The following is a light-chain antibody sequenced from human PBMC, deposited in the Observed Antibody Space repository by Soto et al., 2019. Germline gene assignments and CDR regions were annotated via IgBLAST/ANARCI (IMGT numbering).Light chain of an antibody. J-gene: IGKJ5*01. CDR3: QQANSFPIT. Sequence: IQMTQSPSPVSPSVGDRVTITCRASQGISSWLAWYQKKPGKAPNLLIYAASSLQSGVPSRFSGSESGTDFTLTISSLQPEDCAIYFCQQANSFPITFGQGTRLEI. CDR2: AAS. CDR1: QGISSW. V-gene: IGKV1-12*01.